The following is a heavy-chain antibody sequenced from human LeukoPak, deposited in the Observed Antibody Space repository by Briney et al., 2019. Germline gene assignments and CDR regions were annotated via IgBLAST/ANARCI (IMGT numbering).Heavy chain of an antibody. CDR1: GFTFSSHS. CDR2: ISSSSSYI. Sequence: QPGGSLRLSCAASGFTFSSHSMNWVRQAPGKELEWVSSISSSSSYIYYADSVKGRFTIYRDNAKNSLYLQMNSLRAEDTAVYYCARALGYGSGSLLYFDYWGQGTLVTVSS. J-gene: IGHJ4*02. CDR3: ARALGYGSGSLLYFDY. D-gene: IGHD3-10*01. V-gene: IGHV3-21*01.